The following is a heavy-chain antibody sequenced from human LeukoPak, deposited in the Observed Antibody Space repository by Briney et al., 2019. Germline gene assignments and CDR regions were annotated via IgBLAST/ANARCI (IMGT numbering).Heavy chain of an antibody. CDR3: AKDRQWLVRRLDY. CDR2: ISGSGGST. D-gene: IGHD6-19*01. J-gene: IGHJ4*02. Sequence: QPGGSLRLSCAASGFTFSTYAMSWVRQAPGKGLEWVSAISGSGGSTYYADSVKGRFTIARDNSKNTLYLQMNSLRAEDTAVYYCAKDRQWLVRRLDYWGQGTLVTVSS. V-gene: IGHV3-23*01. CDR1: GFTFSTYA.